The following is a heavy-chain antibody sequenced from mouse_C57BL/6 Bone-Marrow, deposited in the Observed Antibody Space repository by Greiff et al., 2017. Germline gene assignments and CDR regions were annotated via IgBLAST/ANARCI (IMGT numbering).Heavy chain of an antibody. D-gene: IGHD1-1*01. V-gene: IGHV1-52*01. J-gene: IGHJ1*03. Sequence: VQLQQPGAELVRPGSSVKLSCKASGYTFTSYWMHWVKQRPIQGLEWIGNIDPSDSETHYNQKFKDKATLTVDKSSSTAYMQLSSLTSEDSAVYYCAFTTVVATGYFDVWGTGTTVTVSS. CDR3: AFTTVVATGYFDV. CDR2: IDPSDSET. CDR1: GYTFTSYW.